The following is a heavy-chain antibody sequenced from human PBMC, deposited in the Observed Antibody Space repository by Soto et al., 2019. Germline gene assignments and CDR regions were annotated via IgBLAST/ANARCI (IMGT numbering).Heavy chain of an antibody. CDR3: ARELGYYDILTGYHHDAFDI. CDR1: GYTFTVYY. Sequence: GASVTVSCKASGYTFTVYYMHWVRQAPGQGLEWMGWINPNSGGTNYAQKFQGWVTMTRDTSISTAYMELSRLRSDDTAVYYCARELGYYDILTGYHHDAFDIWGQGTMVTVSS. D-gene: IGHD3-9*01. V-gene: IGHV1-2*04. CDR2: INPNSGGT. J-gene: IGHJ3*02.